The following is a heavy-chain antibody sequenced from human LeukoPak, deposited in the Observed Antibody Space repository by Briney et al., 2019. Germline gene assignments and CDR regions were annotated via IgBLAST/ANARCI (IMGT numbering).Heavy chain of an antibody. CDR1: GYTFTSDD. D-gene: IGHD2-21*02. Sequence: ASVKVSCKASGYTFTSDDINWVRQATGQGLEWMGWMNPNSGNTGYAQKFQGWVTMTRDTSISTAYMELSRLRSDDTAVYYCARVPYCGGDCYSGAYYFDYWGQGTLVTVSS. CDR3: ARVPYCGGDCYSGAYYFDY. CDR2: MNPNSGNT. J-gene: IGHJ4*02. V-gene: IGHV1-8*02.